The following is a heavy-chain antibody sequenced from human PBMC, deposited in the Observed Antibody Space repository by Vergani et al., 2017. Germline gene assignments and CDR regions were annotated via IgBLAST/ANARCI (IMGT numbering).Heavy chain of an antibody. V-gene: IGHV3-23*01. CDR3: AKGNTMVRGVASGFDS. D-gene: IGHD3-10*01. Sequence: EVQLWESGGGLVQPGGSLRLSCAASGFTFSSYAMSWVRQAPGKGLEWVSTISGSGNSTYSADSVKGRFTISRDNSKNTLYLQMNSLRAEDMAVYYCAKGNTMVRGVASGFDSWGQGNLVTVSS. J-gene: IGHJ5*01. CDR2: ISGSGNST. CDR1: GFTFSSYA.